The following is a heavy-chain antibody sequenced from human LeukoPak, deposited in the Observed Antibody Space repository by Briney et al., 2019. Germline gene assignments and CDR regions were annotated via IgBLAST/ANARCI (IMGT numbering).Heavy chain of an antibody. CDR2: IYSGGST. D-gene: IGHD6-19*01. CDR3: ATHGYSSGWYYRFDYYYGMDV. V-gene: IGHV3-53*01. CDR1: GFTVSSNY. Sequence: GGSLRLSCAASGFTVSSNYMSWVRQAPGKGLEWVSVIYSGGSTYYADSVKGRLTISRDSSKNTLYLQMNSLRAEDTAVYYCATHGYSSGWYYRFDYYYGMDVWGKGTTVTVSS. J-gene: IGHJ6*04.